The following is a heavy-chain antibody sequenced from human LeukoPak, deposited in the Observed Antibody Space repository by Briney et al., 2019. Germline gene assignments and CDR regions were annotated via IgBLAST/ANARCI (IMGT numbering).Heavy chain of an antibody. J-gene: IGHJ4*02. CDR3: TEHSSGSIY. CDR2: IWYDGSNK. V-gene: IGHV3-30*02. CDR1: GFTFSSYG. D-gene: IGHD3-22*01. Sequence: GGSLRLSCAASGFTFSSYGMHWVRQAPGKGLEWVAVIWYDGSNKYYADSVKGRFTISRDNSKNTLYLQMNSLRAEDTAVYYCTEHSSGSIYWGQGTLVTVSS.